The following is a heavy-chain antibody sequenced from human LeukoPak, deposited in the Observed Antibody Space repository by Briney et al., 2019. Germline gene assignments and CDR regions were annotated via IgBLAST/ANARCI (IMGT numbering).Heavy chain of an antibody. J-gene: IGHJ4*02. D-gene: IGHD5-12*01. V-gene: IGHV3-23*01. CDR2: ISGCGGST. CDR3: AKPTSTIIVANLLS. Sequence: GGSLRLSCAASGFTFSSYAMSWVRQAPGKGLEWVSAISGCGGSTYYADSVKGRFTISRDNSKNTLHLQMNSLRAEDTAVYYCAKPTSTIIVANLLSWGQGTLVTVSS. CDR1: GFTFSSYA.